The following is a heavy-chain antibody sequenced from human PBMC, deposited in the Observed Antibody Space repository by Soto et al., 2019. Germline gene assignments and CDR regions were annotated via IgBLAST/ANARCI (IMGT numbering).Heavy chain of an antibody. CDR1: GGSISSYY. J-gene: IGHJ5*02. CDR2: IYYSGST. CDR3: AREYYGSGSFDP. V-gene: IGHV4-59*01. Sequence: PSETLSLTWTVSGGSISSYYWIWLRQPPGKGLEWIGYIYYSGSTNYNPSLKSRVTISVDTSKNQFSLKLSSVTAADTAVYYCAREYYGSGSFDPWGQGALVTVSS. D-gene: IGHD3-10*01.